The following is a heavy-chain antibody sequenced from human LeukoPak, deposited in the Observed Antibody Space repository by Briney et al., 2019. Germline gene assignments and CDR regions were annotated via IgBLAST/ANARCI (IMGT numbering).Heavy chain of an antibody. CDR3: ARDMSSGWSFDY. D-gene: IGHD6-19*01. J-gene: IGHJ4*02. V-gene: IGHV1-3*01. Sequence: GSVKVSCKASGYTFNSYAMHWVRQAPGQRLEWMGWINAGNGNTKYSQKFQGRVTITRDTSASTAYMELSSLRSEDTAVYYCARDMSSGWSFDYWGQGTLVTVSS. CDR1: GYTFNSYA. CDR2: INAGNGNT.